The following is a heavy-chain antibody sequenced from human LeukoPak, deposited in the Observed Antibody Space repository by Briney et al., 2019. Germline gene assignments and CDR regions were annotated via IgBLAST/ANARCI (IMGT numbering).Heavy chain of an antibody. CDR1: GYSISSGYY. V-gene: IGHV4-38-2*02. D-gene: IGHD4/OR15-4a*01. CDR3: ARGRRIVVLPGRGYFDL. Sequence: SETLSLTCTVSGYSISSGYYWGWLRQPPGKGLEWIGSIYYAGSTYYNPSLKSRVTLSVDTSTNHFSLNIKSVTAADTAMYYCARGRRIVVLPGRGYFDLWGRGTLVTVSS. CDR2: IYYAGST. J-gene: IGHJ2*01.